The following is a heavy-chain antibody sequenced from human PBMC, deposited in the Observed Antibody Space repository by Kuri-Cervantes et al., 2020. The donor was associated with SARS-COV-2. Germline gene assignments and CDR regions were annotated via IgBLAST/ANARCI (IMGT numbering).Heavy chain of an antibody. J-gene: IGHJ4*02. D-gene: IGHD3-22*01. V-gene: IGHV3-11*04. Sequence: GGSLRLSCAASGSTFSDYYMSWIRQAPGKGLEWVSYISSSSSTIYYADSVKGRFTISRDNAKNSLYLQMNSLRDEDTAVYYCARDGGGYYDSSGYYGQLGFDYWGQGTLVTVSS. CDR1: GSTFSDYY. CDR2: ISSSSSTI. CDR3: ARDGGGYYDSSGYYGQLGFDY.